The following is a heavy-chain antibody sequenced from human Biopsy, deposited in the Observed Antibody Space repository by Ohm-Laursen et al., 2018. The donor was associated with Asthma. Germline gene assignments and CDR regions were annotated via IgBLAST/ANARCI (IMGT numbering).Heavy chain of an antibody. CDR1: RGTFSSYA. CDR3: ARSQVGYSSGWSLLLKKFYYSGLDV. V-gene: IGHV1-69*01. D-gene: IGHD6-19*01. CDR2: IMAVFGTA. J-gene: IGHJ6*02. Sequence: SSVKVSCNAPRGTFSSYAISWVRQAPGQGLEWMGGIMAVFGTANYAQKFQGRVTITADESTSTAYMELSSLRSEDTAVYYCARSQVGYSSGWSLLLKKFYYSGLDVWGQGTTVTVSS.